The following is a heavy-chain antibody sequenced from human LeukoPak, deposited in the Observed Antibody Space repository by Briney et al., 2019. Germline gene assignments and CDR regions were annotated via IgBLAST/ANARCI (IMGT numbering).Heavy chain of an antibody. J-gene: IGHJ4*02. CDR2: INGDGSST. Sequence: GGSLRLSCAASGFSFSGYWMHWLRQVSGRGLVWVARINGDGSSTTYADSVKGRFTISRDNAKNTQSLQMNSLRVEDTAIYYCARGETVSSWSTFDYWGQGTVVTVSS. V-gene: IGHV3-74*01. D-gene: IGHD6-13*01. CDR1: GFSFSGYW. CDR3: ARGETVSSWSTFDY.